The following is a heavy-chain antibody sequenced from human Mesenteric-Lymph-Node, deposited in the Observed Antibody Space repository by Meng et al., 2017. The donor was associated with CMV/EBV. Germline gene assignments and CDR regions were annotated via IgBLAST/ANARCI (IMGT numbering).Heavy chain of an antibody. CDR2: ISSSGSTI. CDR3: ARDLGRPYYYGMDV. D-gene: IGHD3-16*01. Sequence: GESLKISCAASGFTFSSYSMNWVRQAPGKGLEWVSYISSSGSTIYYADSVKGRFTISRDNSKNSLYLQMNSLRAEDTAVYYCARDLGRPYYYGMDVWGHGTTVTVSS. CDR1: GFTFSSYS. J-gene: IGHJ6*02. V-gene: IGHV3-48*04.